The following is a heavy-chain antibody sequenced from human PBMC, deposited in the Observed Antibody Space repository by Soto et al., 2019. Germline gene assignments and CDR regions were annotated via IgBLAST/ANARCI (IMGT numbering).Heavy chain of an antibody. CDR2: IYYSGST. Sequence: ETLSLTCTVSGGSVSSSSYYWGWIRQPPGKGLEWIGSIYYSGSTYYNPSLKSRVTISVDTSKNQFSLKLSSVTAADTAVYYCARQSYYYDSSGYSYNWFDPWGQGTLVTVSS. CDR3: ARQSYYYDSSGYSYNWFDP. D-gene: IGHD3-22*01. CDR1: GGSVSSSSYY. V-gene: IGHV4-39*01. J-gene: IGHJ5*02.